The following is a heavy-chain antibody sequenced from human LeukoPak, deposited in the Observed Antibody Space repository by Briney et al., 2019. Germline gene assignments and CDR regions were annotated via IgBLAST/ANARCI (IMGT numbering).Heavy chain of an antibody. J-gene: IGHJ4*02. D-gene: IGHD5-12*01. Sequence: PGGSLRLSCVASGFIFSDYWMTWVRQAPGKGLEWVANIKQDGSEKYYVDSMKGRITISRDNAKNSLYLQMSSLRAEDTAVYYCVRDGGYSGYEYWGQGTLVTVSS. CDR1: GFIFSDYW. CDR2: IKQDGSEK. V-gene: IGHV3-7*04. CDR3: VRDGGYSGYEY.